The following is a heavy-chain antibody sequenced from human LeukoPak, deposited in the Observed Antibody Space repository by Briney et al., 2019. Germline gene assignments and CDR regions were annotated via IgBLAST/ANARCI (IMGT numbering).Heavy chain of an antibody. D-gene: IGHD6-19*01. CDR3: ARDTVAGQIYFDH. CDR1: GFTFDDYA. J-gene: IGHJ4*02. CDR2: ISWNSGSI. Sequence: GRSLRLSCAASGFTFDDYAMHWVRQAPGKGLEWVSGISWNSGSIGYADSVKGRFTISRDNAKNSLYLQMNSLRAEDTALYYCARDTVAGQIYFDHWGQGTLVTVSS. V-gene: IGHV3-9*01.